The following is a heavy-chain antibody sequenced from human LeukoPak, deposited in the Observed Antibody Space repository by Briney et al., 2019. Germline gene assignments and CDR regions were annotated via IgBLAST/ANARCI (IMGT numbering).Heavy chain of an antibody. V-gene: IGHV1-69*13. D-gene: IGHD3-3*01. CDR2: IIPIFGTA. CDR3: ARDRDYYDSIRPNWFDP. CDR1: GGTFSSYA. Sequence: SVKVSCKASGGTFSSYAISWLRQAPGQGLEWMGGIIPIFGTANYAQKFQGRVTITADESTSTAYMELSSLRSEDTAVYYCARDRDYYDSIRPNWFDPWGQGTLVTVSS. J-gene: IGHJ5*02.